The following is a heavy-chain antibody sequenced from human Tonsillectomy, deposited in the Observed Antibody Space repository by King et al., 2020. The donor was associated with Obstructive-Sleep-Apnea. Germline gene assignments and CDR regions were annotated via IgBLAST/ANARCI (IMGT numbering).Heavy chain of an antibody. Sequence: VQLVESGGGLVQPGRSLRLSCAASGFTFDDFAMHWVRQAPGKGLEWVSGISWDSGSIAYAESVKGRFTISRDNAKRSLYLQMDSLRAEDTALYYCAKVDMGHSGYTSGWYGSDAFDIWGQGTMVTVSS. CDR2: ISWDSGSI. CDR1: GFTFDDFA. V-gene: IGHV3-9*01. J-gene: IGHJ3*02. D-gene: IGHD6-19*01. CDR3: AKVDMGHSGYTSGWYGSDAFDI.